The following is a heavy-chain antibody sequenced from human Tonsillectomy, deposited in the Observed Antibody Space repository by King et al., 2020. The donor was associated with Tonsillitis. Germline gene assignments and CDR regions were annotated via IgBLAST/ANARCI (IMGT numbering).Heavy chain of an antibody. CDR3: ARDCSGGSCYPYYYGMDV. CDR2: ISSSSSYI. J-gene: IGHJ6*02. CDR1: GFTFSSYS. V-gene: IGHV3-21*01. Sequence: VQLVESGGGLVKPGGSLRLSCAASGFTFSSYSMNWVRQSPGKGLEWVSSISSSSSYIYYADSVKGRFAISRDNAKHSLYLQMNSLRADDTAVYYCARDCSGGSCYPYYYGMDVWGQGTTVTVSS. D-gene: IGHD2-15*01.